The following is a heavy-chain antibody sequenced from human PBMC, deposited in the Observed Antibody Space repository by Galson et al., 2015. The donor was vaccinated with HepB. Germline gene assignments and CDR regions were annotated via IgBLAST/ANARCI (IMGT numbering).Heavy chain of an antibody. CDR1: GFIFSSYA. CDR2: ISYDGSYK. Sequence: LRLSCAASGFIFSSYAMHWVRQAPGKGLEWVAVISYDGSYKYYADSVKGRFTISRDNSKNTLYLQMNSLRPEDTAVYYCARDLQTYGFFDYWGQEALVTVSS. V-gene: IGHV3-30*04. CDR3: ARDLQTYGFFDY. J-gene: IGHJ4*02. D-gene: IGHD4-17*01.